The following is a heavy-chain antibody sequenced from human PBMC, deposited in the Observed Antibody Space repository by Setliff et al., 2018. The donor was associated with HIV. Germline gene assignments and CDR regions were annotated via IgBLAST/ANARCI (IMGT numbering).Heavy chain of an antibody. CDR3: ARLIKHYDFWSGYYGAYYYYMDV. CDR2: TTPYNNNT. CDR1: GYTLSTYG. V-gene: IGHV1-18*01. J-gene: IGHJ6*03. Sequence: GASVKVSCKASGYTLSTYGISWVRQAPGQGLEWMGWTTPYNNNTQYTQHLQGRVTMTTDTYTSTAYMDLRSLRSDDTAVYYCARLIKHYDFWSGYYGAYYYYMDVWGTGTTVTSP. D-gene: IGHD3-3*01.